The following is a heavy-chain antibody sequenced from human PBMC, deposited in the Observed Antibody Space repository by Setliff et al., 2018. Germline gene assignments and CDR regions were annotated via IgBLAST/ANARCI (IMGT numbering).Heavy chain of an antibody. V-gene: IGHV1-18*01. D-gene: IGHD5-18*01. CDR1: GYTFRNYA. Sequence: ASVKVSCKASGYTFRNYAFAWVRQAPGQGLEWVGWISVYNGDTNYAQKFQGRVTLTTDTSMSTAYMELRSLTSDDSAFYYCARAPSVELVTIRTNSWFTYWGQGTLVTVS. CDR2: ISVYNGDT. J-gene: IGHJ4*02. CDR3: ARAPSVELVTIRTNSWFTY.